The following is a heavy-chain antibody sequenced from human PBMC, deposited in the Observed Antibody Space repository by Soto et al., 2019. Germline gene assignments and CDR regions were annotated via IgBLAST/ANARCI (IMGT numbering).Heavy chain of an antibody. D-gene: IGHD3-22*01. Sequence: SVKVSCKAYGGTFSSYAISWVRQAPGQGLEGMGGIIPIFGTANYAQKFQGRVTITADKSMSTAYMELSSLRSEDTAVYYCARDKYYYDSSGYYDYWGQGTLVTVSS. CDR3: ARDKYYYDSSGYYDY. J-gene: IGHJ4*02. V-gene: IGHV1-69*06. CDR2: IIPIFGTA. CDR1: GGTFSSYA.